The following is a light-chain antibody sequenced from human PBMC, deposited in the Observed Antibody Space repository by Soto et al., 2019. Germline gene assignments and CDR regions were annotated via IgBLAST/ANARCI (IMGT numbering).Light chain of an antibody. CDR1: QSVRNNY. CDR2: DAS. J-gene: IGKJ4*01. CDR3: QHYGSSPLP. V-gene: IGKV3-20*01. Sequence: EVVLRCCPGTLSLYPGERATLSCRASQSVRNNYLAWYQQKPGQAPRFLIYDASTRATGIPDRFSGSGSGTDFTLTISRLESEDFAVYYCQHYGSSPLPSGRGTKLDIK.